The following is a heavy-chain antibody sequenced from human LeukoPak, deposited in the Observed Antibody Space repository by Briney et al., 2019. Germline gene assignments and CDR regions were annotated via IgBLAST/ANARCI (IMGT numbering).Heavy chain of an antibody. V-gene: IGHV4-59*01. Sequence: PSETLSLTCTVSGGSISSYYWSWIRQPPGKGLEWIGYIYYSGSTNYNPSLKSRVTISVDTSKNQFSLKLSSVTAADTAVYYCAIRLLWFGELYVRFWGQGTLVTVSS. CDR2: IYYSGST. CDR3: AIRLLWFGELYVRF. D-gene: IGHD3-10*01. CDR1: GGSISSYY. J-gene: IGHJ4*02.